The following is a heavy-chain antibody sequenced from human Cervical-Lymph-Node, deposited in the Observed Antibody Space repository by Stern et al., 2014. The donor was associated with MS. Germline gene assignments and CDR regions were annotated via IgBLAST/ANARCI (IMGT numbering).Heavy chain of an antibody. CDR3: ARGPYTSSWPDFDY. J-gene: IGHJ4*02. V-gene: IGHV4-31*02. Sequence: LEWIGFISSSGSTYYTPSLKSRVYMSTDASNNQFSLRLTSVTAADTAIYYCARGPYTSSWPDFDYWGQGILVTVSS. CDR2: ISSSGST. D-gene: IGHD6-13*01.